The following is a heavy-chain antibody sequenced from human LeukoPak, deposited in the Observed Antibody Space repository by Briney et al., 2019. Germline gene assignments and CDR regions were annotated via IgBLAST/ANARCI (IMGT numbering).Heavy chain of an antibody. CDR3: ARVEMATSFDY. CDR2: INPNSGGT. CDR1: GYTFTGYY. Sequence: AASVKVSCKASGYTFTGYYMHWVRQAPGQGLEWMGRINPNSGGTNYAQKFQGRVTMTRDTSISTAYMELSRLRSDDTAVYCCARVEMATSFDYWGQGTLVTVSS. J-gene: IGHJ4*02. D-gene: IGHD5-24*01. V-gene: IGHV1-2*06.